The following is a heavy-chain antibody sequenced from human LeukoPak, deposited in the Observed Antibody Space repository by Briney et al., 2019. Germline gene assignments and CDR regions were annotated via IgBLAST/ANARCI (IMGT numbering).Heavy chain of an antibody. Sequence: SETLSLTCTVSSGSISDYYWSWLRQPAGKGLEWIGRIYTSGSTNYNPSLKSRVTMSVDKSKNQFSLRLNSVTAADTAVYYCARGDDIAVTVGWHFDLWGRGTLVTVSS. D-gene: IGHD6-19*01. V-gene: IGHV4-4*07. CDR2: IYTSGST. J-gene: IGHJ2*01. CDR3: ARGDDIAVTVGWHFDL. CDR1: SGSISDYY.